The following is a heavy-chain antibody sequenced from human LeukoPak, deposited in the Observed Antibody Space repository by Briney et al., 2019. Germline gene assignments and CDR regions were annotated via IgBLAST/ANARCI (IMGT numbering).Heavy chain of an antibody. V-gene: IGHV1-69*01. D-gene: IGHD3-3*01. Sequence: SVKVSCKASGGTFSSYAISWVRQAPGQGLEWMGGIIPIFATTNYAQKFQGRVTISADESTSTAYMELSSLRSEDTAIYYCARAPTRSYDFVRWGQGTLVTVSS. CDR3: ARAPTRSYDFVR. J-gene: IGHJ4*02. CDR1: GGTFSSYA. CDR2: IIPIFATT.